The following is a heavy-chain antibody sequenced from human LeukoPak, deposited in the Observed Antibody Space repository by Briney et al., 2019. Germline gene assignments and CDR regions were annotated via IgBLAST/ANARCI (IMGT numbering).Heavy chain of an antibody. CDR1: GFTFSSYW. J-gene: IGHJ4*02. CDR2: IKEDGSEK. Sequence: GGSLRLSCAASGFTFSSYWMSWVRQAPGKGLEWVASIKEDGSEKYYVDSVKGRFTISRDNAKKSLYLQMNSLRAEDTAVYYCANLGPFGVVFFDYWGQGTLVTVSS. D-gene: IGHD3-3*01. CDR3: ANLGPFGVVFFDY. V-gene: IGHV3-7*01.